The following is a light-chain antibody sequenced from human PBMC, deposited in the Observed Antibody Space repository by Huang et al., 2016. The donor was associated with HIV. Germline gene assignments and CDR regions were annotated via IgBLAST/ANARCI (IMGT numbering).Light chain of an antibody. CDR1: QDVSDY. V-gene: IGKV1-8*01. Sequence: AIRITQSPSSLSASTGDRVTITCRASQDVSDYLAWYQQKQGRAPKLMIDSTSTLQSGVPSRFSGNGSATDFSLTITCLQSDDFATYYCQQYHIYPWTFGQGTKVEI. CDR3: QQYHIYPWT. J-gene: IGKJ1*01. CDR2: STS.